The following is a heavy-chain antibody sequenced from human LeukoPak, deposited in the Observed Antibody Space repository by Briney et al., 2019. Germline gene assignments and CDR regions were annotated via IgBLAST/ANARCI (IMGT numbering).Heavy chain of an antibody. CDR2: FYFSGST. CDR3: ARYSSGWFAGY. J-gene: IGHJ4*02. CDR1: GGSISSYY. D-gene: IGHD6-19*01. V-gene: IGHV4-59*08. Sequence: SETLSLTCTVSGGSISSYYWSWIRQPPGKGLEWIGYFYFSGSTNYNPSLKSRVTISVDTSKNQFSLKLSSVTAADTAVYYCARYSSGWFAGYWGQGTLVTVSS.